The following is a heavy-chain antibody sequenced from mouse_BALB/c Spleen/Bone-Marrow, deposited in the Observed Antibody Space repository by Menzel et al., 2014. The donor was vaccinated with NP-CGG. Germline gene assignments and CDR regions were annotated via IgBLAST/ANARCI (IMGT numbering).Heavy chain of an antibody. V-gene: IGHV5-17*02. D-gene: IGHD4-1*01. CDR1: GFTFSGFG. CDR2: ISSGSSTI. J-gene: IGHJ2*01. Sequence: EVQLVESGGGLVRPGGSRKLSCAASGFTFSGFGMHWVRQAPEKGLEWVAYISSGSSTIFYADTVKGRFTISRDNPKNPLFLQMTSRRSEATAMYYCTRGGNWEDFDYWGQGTPLTGSS. CDR3: TRGGNWEDFDY.